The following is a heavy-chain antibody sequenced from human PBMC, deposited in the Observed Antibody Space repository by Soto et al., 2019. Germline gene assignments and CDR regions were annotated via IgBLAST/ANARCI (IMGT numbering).Heavy chain of an antibody. J-gene: IGHJ4*02. CDR1: GFTFSSYG. D-gene: IGHD7-27*01. CDR3: AKDNLGYFDY. CDR2: ISYDGSNK. V-gene: IGHV3-30*18. Sequence: GGSLRLSCAASGFTFSSYGMHWVRQAPGKGLEWVAVISYDGSNKYYADSVKGRFTISRDNSKNTLYLQMNSLRAEDTAVYYCAKDNLGYFDYWGQGTLVTVSS.